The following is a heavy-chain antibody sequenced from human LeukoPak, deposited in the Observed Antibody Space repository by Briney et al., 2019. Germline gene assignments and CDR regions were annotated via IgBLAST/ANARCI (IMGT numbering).Heavy chain of an antibody. Sequence: GGSLRLSCAASGFSVSTYEMNWVRQAPGKGLEWVSAISGSGGSTYYADSVKGRFTISRDNSKNTLYLQMNSLRAEDTAVYYCAKDVFGDYDILTGYYSDWGQGTLVTVSS. J-gene: IGHJ4*02. CDR2: ISGSGGST. V-gene: IGHV3-23*01. CDR1: GFSVSTYE. D-gene: IGHD3-9*01. CDR3: AKDVFGDYDILTGYYSD.